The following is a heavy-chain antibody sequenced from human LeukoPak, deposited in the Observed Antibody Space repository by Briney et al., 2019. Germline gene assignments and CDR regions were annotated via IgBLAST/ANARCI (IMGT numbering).Heavy chain of an antibody. J-gene: IGHJ4*02. Sequence: SETLSLTCTVSGGSISSYYWSWIRQPPGKGLEWIGYIYYSGSINYNPSLKSRVTISVDTSKNQFSLKLSSVTAADTAVYYCARTGLTTDYWGQGTLVTVSP. CDR3: ARTGLTTDY. CDR1: GGSISSYY. CDR2: IYYSGSI. D-gene: IGHD1-14*01. V-gene: IGHV4-59*01.